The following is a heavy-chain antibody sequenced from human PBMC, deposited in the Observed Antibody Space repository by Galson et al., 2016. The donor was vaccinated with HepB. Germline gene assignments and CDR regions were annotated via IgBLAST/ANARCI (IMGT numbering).Heavy chain of an antibody. CDR2: SSHTGST. V-gene: IGHV4-34*01. CDR3: ATGYCSGGSCYSGAFHI. J-gene: IGHJ3*02. Sequence: SETLSLTCAVHAGSLSAYYWNWLRQPPGKGLEWIGESSHTGSTDYNPSLKSRVAFSVDTSKNQFSLNLNSVTDADTAVYYCATGYCSGGSCYSGAFHIWGRGTMVTVSS. CDR1: AGSLSAYY. D-gene: IGHD2-15*01.